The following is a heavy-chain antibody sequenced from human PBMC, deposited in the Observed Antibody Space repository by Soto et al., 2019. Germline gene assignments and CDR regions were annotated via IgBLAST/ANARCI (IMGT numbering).Heavy chain of an antibody. Sequence: EVQPVESGGGLVQPGGSLSLSGAASGFTFSDTGLFWVRQAPGKGLVWVSGINSDGSVTSYADSVKGRFTISRDTAKNTLYLQMNSLRTEDTAVYYCARYSSGAGDYWGQGTLVTVSS. J-gene: IGHJ4*02. CDR2: INSDGSVT. CDR3: ARYSSGAGDY. V-gene: IGHV3-74*01. CDR1: GFTFSDTG. D-gene: IGHD6-19*01.